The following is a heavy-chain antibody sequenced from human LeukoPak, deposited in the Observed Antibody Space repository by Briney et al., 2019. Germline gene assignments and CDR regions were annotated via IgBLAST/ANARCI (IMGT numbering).Heavy chain of an antibody. D-gene: IGHD6-13*01. Sequence: SETLSLTCTVSGYSISSGYYWGCIRQPPGQGLEWIGSIYHSGSTYYNPSLKSRVTISVDTSKNQFSLKLSSVTAADTAVYYCAREIYSSSWYNWFDPWGQGTLVTVSS. J-gene: IGHJ5*02. V-gene: IGHV4-38-2*02. CDR2: IYHSGST. CDR3: AREIYSSSWYNWFDP. CDR1: GYSISSGYY.